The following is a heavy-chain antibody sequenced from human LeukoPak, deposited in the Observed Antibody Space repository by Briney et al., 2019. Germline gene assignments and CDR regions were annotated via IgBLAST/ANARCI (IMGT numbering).Heavy chain of an antibody. CDR1: GGSISSSSYY. D-gene: IGHD1-26*01. Sequence: SETLSLTCTVSGGSISSSSYYWGWIRQPPGTGLEWIGGIYYSGSTYYNPSLKSRVTISVDTSKNQFSLKLSSVTAADTAVYYCARPGGIEDYYYYMDVWGKGTTVTVSS. J-gene: IGHJ6*03. V-gene: IGHV4-39*01. CDR3: ARPGGIEDYYYYMDV. CDR2: IYYSGST.